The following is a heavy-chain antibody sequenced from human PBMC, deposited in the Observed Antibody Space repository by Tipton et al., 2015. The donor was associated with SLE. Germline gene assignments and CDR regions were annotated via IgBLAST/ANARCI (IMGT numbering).Heavy chain of an antibody. CDR3: ARVTGDQGAFDI. D-gene: IGHD2-21*02. Sequence: TLSLTCTVSGGSISSYYWSWIRQPPGKGLEWIGYIYTSGSTNYNPSLKSRVTISVDTSKNQFSLKLSSVTAADTAVYYCARVTGDQGAFDIWGQGTMVTVSS. J-gene: IGHJ3*02. CDR2: IYTSGST. V-gene: IGHV4-4*09. CDR1: GGSISSYY.